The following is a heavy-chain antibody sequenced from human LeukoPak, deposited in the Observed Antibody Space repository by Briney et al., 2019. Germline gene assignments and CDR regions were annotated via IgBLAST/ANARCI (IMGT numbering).Heavy chain of an antibody. V-gene: IGHV1-69*04. CDR2: IIPILGIA. D-gene: IGHD6-19*01. CDR3: ARDPPDSGWYGFDY. J-gene: IGHJ4*02. Sequence: ASVKVSCKASGGTFSSYAISWVRQAPGQGLEWMGRIIPILGIANYAQKFQGRVTITADKSTSTAYMELSSLRSEDTAVYYCARDPPDSGWYGFDYWGQGTLVTVSS. CDR1: GGTFSSYA.